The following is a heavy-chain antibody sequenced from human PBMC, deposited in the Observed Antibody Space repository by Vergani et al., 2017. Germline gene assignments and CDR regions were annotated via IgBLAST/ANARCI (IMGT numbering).Heavy chain of an antibody. V-gene: IGHV4-61*02. CDR1: GGSISSGSYY. Sequence: QVQLQESGPGLVKPSQTLSLTCTVSGGSISSGSYYWSWIRQPAGKGLEWIGRIYTSGSTNYNPSLKSRVTISVDTSQNQFSLRLSSVTAADTAVYYCARDGDRSPRGVCGYWGQGTLVTVSS. CDR2: IYTSGST. CDR3: ARDGDRSPRGVCGY. D-gene: IGHD2-21*02. J-gene: IGHJ4*02.